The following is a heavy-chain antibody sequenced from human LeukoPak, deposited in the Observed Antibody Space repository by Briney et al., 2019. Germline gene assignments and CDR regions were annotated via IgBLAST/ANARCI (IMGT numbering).Heavy chain of an antibody. D-gene: IGHD6-19*01. J-gene: IGHJ4*02. V-gene: IGHV3-7*03. CDR1: GFTFSNYW. Sequence: GGSLRLSCAASGFTFSNYWMSWVRQAPGKGLEWVANIKQDGSEKYYVNSVKGRFTISRDNAKNSLYLQMNSLRAEDTALYYCAKGTIAVGSTFDYWGQGTLVTVSS. CDR3: AKGTIAVGSTFDY. CDR2: IKQDGSEK.